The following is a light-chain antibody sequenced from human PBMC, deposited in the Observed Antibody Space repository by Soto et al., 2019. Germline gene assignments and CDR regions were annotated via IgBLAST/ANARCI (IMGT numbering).Light chain of an antibody. CDR3: QPSYSTPRT. Sequence: DIQMTQSPSSVSASVGDTVTVTCRASQGISRWLAWYQQKPGKAPRLLIYAASSLQNGVPPSFSGTYSGTDFSLTISSLQPGDAGTYYCQPSYSTPRTVAQGTTVTIK. J-gene: IGKJ1*01. V-gene: IGKV1-12*01. CDR2: AAS. CDR1: QGISRW.